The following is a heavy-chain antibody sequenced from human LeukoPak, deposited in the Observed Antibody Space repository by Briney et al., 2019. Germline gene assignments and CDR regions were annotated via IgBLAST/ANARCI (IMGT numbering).Heavy chain of an antibody. CDR1: GFTFSSYW. Sequence: GGSLRLSCAASGFTFSSYWMHWVRQAPGKGLMWLSRINSDESSTSYADSVKGRFTISRDNAQNILYLQMNSLRAEDTAVYYCAKVGSSSWSELDYWGQGTLVTVSS. V-gene: IGHV3-74*01. D-gene: IGHD6-13*01. CDR2: INSDESST. J-gene: IGHJ4*02. CDR3: AKVGSSSWSELDY.